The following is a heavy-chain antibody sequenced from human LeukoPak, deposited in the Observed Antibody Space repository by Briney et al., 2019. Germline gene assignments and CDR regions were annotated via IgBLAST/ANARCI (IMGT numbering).Heavy chain of an antibody. D-gene: IGHD3-22*01. CDR2: ISSSSYYI. CDR3: ARGGYDSSVYDYYYYMDV. Sequence: GGSLRLSCAASGFTFSNYSMNWVRQAPGKGLEWVSSISSSSYYIYYGDSVKGRFTITRDNAKNSLYLQMNSLRAEDTAVYYCARGGYDSSVYDYYYYMDVWGKGTTVTTSS. CDR1: GFTFSNYS. V-gene: IGHV3-21*01. J-gene: IGHJ6*03.